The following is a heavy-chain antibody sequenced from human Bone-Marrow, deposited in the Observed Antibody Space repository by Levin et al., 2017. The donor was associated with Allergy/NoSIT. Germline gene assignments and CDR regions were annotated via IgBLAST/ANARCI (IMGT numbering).Heavy chain of an antibody. CDR1: GGSFSGYY. CDR3: ARAAQGGDPSAGAFDI. V-gene: IGHV4-34*01. D-gene: IGHD3-16*01. Sequence: SETLSLTCAVYGGSFSGYYWSWIRQPPGKGLEWIGEINHSGSTNYNPSLKSRVTISVDTSKNQFSLKLSSVTAADTAVYYCARAAQGGDPSAGAFDIWGQGTMVTVSS. J-gene: IGHJ3*02. CDR2: INHSGST.